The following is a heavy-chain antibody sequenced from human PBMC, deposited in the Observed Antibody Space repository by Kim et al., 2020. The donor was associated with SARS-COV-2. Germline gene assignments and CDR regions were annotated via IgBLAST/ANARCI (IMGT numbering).Heavy chain of an antibody. Sequence: SETLSLTCTVSGGSISSGDYYWSWIRQPPGKGLEWIGYIYYSGSTYYNPSLKSRVTISVDTSKNQFSLKLSSVTAADTAVYYCARLRYFDFWFDPWGQGTLVTVSS. D-gene: IGHD3-9*01. J-gene: IGHJ5*02. V-gene: IGHV4-30-4*01. CDR3: ARLRYFDFWFDP. CDR1: GGSISSGDYY. CDR2: IYYSGST.